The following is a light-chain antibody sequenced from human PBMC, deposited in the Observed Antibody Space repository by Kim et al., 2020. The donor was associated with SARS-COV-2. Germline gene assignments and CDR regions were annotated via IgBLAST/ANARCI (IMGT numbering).Light chain of an antibody. J-gene: IGLJ1*01. CDR3: QSYDNSLSVFYV. CDR2: GNS. V-gene: IGLV1-40*01. Sequence: VTISCTGSSYNIGAGYGVHWYQQLPGTAPKLLIYGNSDRPSGVPDRFSGSKSGTSASLAITGLQAEDEADYYCQSYDNSLSVFYVFGTGTKVTVL. CDR1: SYNIGAGYG.